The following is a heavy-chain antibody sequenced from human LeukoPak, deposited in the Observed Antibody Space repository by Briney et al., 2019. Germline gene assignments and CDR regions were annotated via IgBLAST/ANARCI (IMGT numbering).Heavy chain of an antibody. CDR2: IYYSGST. CDR3: ARMDSSSWYGDYYYGMDV. D-gene: IGHD6-13*01. V-gene: IGHV4-39*01. CDR1: GGSISSSSSYY. Sequence: SETLSLTCTVSGGSISSSSSYYWGWIRQPPGKGLEWIGSIYYSGSTYYNPSLKSRVTISVDTSKNQFSLKLSSVTAADTAVYYCARMDSSSWYGDYYYGMDVWGQGTTVTVSS. J-gene: IGHJ6*02.